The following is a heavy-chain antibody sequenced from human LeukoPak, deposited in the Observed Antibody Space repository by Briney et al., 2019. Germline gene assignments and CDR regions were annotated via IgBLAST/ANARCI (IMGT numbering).Heavy chain of an antibody. D-gene: IGHD5-24*01. V-gene: IGHV3-23*01. CDR1: GFTFSSYA. CDR2: ISGSGGST. Sequence: GGSLRLSCAASGFTFSSYAMSWVRQAPGKGLEWVSAISGSGGSTYYADSVKGRFTISRDNAKNTLYLQMNSLRAEDTAVYYCARDKGDGYTYQDYWGQGTLVTVSS. CDR3: ARDKGDGYTYQDY. J-gene: IGHJ4*02.